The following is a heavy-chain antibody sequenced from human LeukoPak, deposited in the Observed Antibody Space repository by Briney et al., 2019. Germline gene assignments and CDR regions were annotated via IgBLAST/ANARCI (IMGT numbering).Heavy chain of an antibody. D-gene: IGHD3-3*01. CDR3: ARDSKKDYDFWSGYYGAFDYGMDV. Sequence: ASVKVSCKASGYTFTSYGISWVRQAPGQGLEWMGWISAYNGNTNYAQELRGRVTMTTDTSTSTAYMELRSLRSDDTAVYYCARDSKKDYDFWSGYYGAFDYGMDVWGQGTTVTVSS. CDR1: GYTFTSYG. V-gene: IGHV1-18*01. CDR2: ISAYNGNT. J-gene: IGHJ6*02.